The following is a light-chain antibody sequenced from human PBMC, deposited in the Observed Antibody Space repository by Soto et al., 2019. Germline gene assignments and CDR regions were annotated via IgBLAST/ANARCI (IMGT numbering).Light chain of an antibody. Sequence: EIVLTQSPDTLSLSPGERATLSCWASHSVTTHLAWFQQRPGQAPRLLIYGASNRATGIPDRFSGSGSGTDFTLTINRLEPEDFAVYYCQQYGSSITFGQGTRLEIK. J-gene: IGKJ5*01. CDR1: HSVTTH. V-gene: IGKV3-20*01. CDR3: QQYGSSIT. CDR2: GAS.